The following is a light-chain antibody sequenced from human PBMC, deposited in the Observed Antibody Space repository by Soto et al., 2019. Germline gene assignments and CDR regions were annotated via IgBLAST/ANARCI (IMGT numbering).Light chain of an antibody. CDR3: QSYDSSLSGSV. CDR2: GNS. CDR1: SSNIGAGYD. V-gene: IGLV1-40*01. Sequence: QSVLTQPPSVSGAPGQRVTISCTGSSSNIGAGYDVHWYQQLPGTAPKLLIYGNSIRPSGVPDRFSGSKSGTSASLAITGLQAEDEADYDCQSYDSSLSGSVFGGGTKLTVL. J-gene: IGLJ3*02.